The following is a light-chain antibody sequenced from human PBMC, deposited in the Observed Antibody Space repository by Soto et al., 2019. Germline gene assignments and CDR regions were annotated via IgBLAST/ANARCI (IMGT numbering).Light chain of an antibody. CDR3: QQGYSTQWT. Sequence: DIQMTQSPSSLSASVGDRVSITCRASRDIRSYLNWYQQKPGKAPELLIYATSNLQSGVPPRFSASGSGTDFTLTISSLQPEDFATYYCQQGYSTQWTSGQGTKVDIK. CDR2: ATS. CDR1: RDIRSY. J-gene: IGKJ1*01. V-gene: IGKV1-39*01.